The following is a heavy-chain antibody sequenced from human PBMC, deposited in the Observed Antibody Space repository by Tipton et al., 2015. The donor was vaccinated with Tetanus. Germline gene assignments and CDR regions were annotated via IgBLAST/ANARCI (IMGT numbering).Heavy chain of an antibody. CDR2: IYYTERT. CDR3: ARGDYYGSGTYDV. Sequence: TLSLTCTVSGASINAGGYLWTWVRHDPGKGLEWIGNIYYTERTSYNPSLDSRVSISIDTSKNHFSLRLTSVTAADTAVYYCARGDYYGSGTYDVWGQGTTVTVPS. J-gene: IGHJ6*02. D-gene: IGHD3-10*01. V-gene: IGHV4-31*03. CDR1: GASINAGGYL.